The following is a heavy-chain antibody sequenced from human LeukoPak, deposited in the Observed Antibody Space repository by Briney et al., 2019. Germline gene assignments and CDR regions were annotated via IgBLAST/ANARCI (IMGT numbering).Heavy chain of an antibody. J-gene: IGHJ4*02. CDR2: IYTSGST. Sequence: SQTLSLTCTVSGGSISSGSYYWSWIRQPAGKGVEWIGRIYTSGSTNYNPSLKSRVTISVDTSKNQFSLKLSSVTAADTAVYYCARATVTTALLDYWGQGTLVTVSS. CDR3: ARATVTTALLDY. CDR1: GGSISSGSYY. V-gene: IGHV4-61*02. D-gene: IGHD4-17*01.